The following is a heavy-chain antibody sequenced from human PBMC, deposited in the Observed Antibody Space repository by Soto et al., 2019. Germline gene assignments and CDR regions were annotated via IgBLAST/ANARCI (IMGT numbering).Heavy chain of an antibody. CDR1: GVSMSRDD. CDR3: ARDLTSASTDGPLDP. V-gene: IGHV4-59*01. Sequence: PSETLSLTCSVSGVSMSRDDWTWIWQRPGKGLEWIGNIHYSVTPNYNTSLKSRVTILLATSTSQFSLKVSPVPAADTAVYYCARDLTSASTDGPLDPWGHGTLVTVSS. J-gene: IGHJ5*02. CDR2: IHYSVTP. D-gene: IGHD1-1*01.